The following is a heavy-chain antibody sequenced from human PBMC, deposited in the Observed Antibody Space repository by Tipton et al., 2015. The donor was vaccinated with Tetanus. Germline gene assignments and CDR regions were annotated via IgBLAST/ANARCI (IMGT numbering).Heavy chain of an antibody. V-gene: IGHV1-18*01. J-gene: IGHJ6*02. CDR1: GYTFTTYG. CDR2: ISAYTGNT. CDR3: ARVQEQRIYYYGMDV. Sequence: QLVQSGAEMKKPGASVKVSCKASGYTFTTYGISWVRQAPGQGLEWMGWISAYTGNTNYAQKFQGRVTMTTDRSASTAYMDLRRLRSDDTAVYYCARVQEQRIYYYGMDVWGQGTTVTVSS. D-gene: IGHD6-25*01.